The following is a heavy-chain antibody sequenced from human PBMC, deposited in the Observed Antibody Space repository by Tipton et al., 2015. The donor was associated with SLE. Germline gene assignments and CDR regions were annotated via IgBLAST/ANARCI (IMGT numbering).Heavy chain of an antibody. J-gene: IGHJ1*01. CDR1: GYTFTSYG. D-gene: IGHD6-13*01. CDR3: ARSSIAAAGRHCEYFQH. V-gene: IGHV1-18*01. Sequence: QLVQSGPEVKKPGASVKVSCKASGYTFTSYGISWVRQAPGQGLEWMGWISAYNGSTNYAQKLQGRVTMTTDTSTSTAYMELRSLRADGRAVYYCARSSIAAAGRHCEYFQHWGQGTLVTVSS. CDR2: ISAYNGST.